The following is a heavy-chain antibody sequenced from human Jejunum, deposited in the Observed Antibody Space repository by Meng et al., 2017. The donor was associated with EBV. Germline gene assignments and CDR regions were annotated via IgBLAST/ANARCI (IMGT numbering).Heavy chain of an antibody. D-gene: IGHD5-12*01. CDR1: GGSVNRGNVY. CDR2: IYYSGST. J-gene: IGHJ4*02. V-gene: IGHV4-61*01. Sequence: QPQLQESGPGLVKPSETLSLTCTVSGGSVNRGNVYWSWIRQPPGKGLEWIGYIYYSGSTNYIPSLKSRVTISLDTSKNQFSLKLSSVTAADTAVYYCAGLRYSGYDRAFDYWGQGALVTVSS. CDR3: AGLRYSGYDRAFDY.